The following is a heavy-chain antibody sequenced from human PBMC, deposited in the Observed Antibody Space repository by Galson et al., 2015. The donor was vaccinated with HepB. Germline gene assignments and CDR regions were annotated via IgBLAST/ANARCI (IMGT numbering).Heavy chain of an antibody. CDR1: GGTFSSYA. J-gene: IGHJ4*02. V-gene: IGHV1-69*04. D-gene: IGHD3-3*01. CDR2: NIPILGIA. Sequence: SVKVSCKASGGTFSSYAISWVRQAPGQGLEWMGRNIPILGIANYAQKFQGRVTITADKSTSTAYMELSSLRSEDTAVYYCANIEGFGATTNWGQGTLVTVSS. CDR3: ANIEGFGATTN.